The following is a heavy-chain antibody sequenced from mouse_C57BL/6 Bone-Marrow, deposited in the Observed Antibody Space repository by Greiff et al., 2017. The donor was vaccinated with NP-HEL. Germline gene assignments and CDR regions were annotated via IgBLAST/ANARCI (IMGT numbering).Heavy chain of an antibody. CDR1: GYTFTSYW. J-gene: IGHJ3*01. Sequence: VQLQQPGAELVRPGTSVKLSCKASGYTFTSYWMHWVKQRPGQGLEWIGVIDPSDSYTNYNQKFKGKATLTVDTSSSTAYMQLSSLTSEDSAVYYCARDWAYWGQGTLVTVSA. CDR2: IDPSDSYT. CDR3: ARDWAY. D-gene: IGHD4-1*01. V-gene: IGHV1-59*01.